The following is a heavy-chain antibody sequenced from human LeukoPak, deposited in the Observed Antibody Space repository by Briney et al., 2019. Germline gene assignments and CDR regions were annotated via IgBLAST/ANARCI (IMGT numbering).Heavy chain of an antibody. Sequence: ASVKVSCKVSGYTLTELSMHWVRQAPGKGLEWMGGFDPEDGETIYAQKFQGRVTMTEDTSTDTAYMELSSPRSEDTAVYYCATVSYEDDYGDYVFQHWGQGTLVTVSS. J-gene: IGHJ1*01. CDR3: ATVSYEDDYGDYVFQH. CDR2: FDPEDGET. D-gene: IGHD4-17*01. CDR1: GYTLTELS. V-gene: IGHV1-24*01.